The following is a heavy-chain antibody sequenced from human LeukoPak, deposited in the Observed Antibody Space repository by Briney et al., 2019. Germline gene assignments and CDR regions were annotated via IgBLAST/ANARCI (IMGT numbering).Heavy chain of an antibody. CDR2: ISYDGSNK. J-gene: IGHJ4*02. CDR1: GFTFCSFG. V-gene: IGHV3-30*18. Sequence: GGSLRLSCAASGFTFCSFGMHWVRQAPGKGREGVADISYDGSNKYYADSVKGRFTIYRDKSKNTLYLQINSLRAEDTAVYYCAKDRDYYGSGSYYNSWGQGTLVTVSS. CDR3: AKDRDYYGSGSYYNS. D-gene: IGHD3-10*01.